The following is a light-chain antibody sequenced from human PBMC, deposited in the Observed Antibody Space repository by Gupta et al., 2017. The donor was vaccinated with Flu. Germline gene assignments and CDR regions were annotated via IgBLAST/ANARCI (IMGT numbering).Light chain of an antibody. Sequence: PSSLSASVGDRVTITCQASQDISNYLNWYQQKPGKAPKLLIYDASNLETGVPSRFSGSGSGTDFTFTISALQPEDIATYYCQQYNNVPPTFGPGTKVDIK. V-gene: IGKV1-33*01. CDR1: QDISNY. J-gene: IGKJ3*01. CDR2: DAS. CDR3: QQYNNVPPT.